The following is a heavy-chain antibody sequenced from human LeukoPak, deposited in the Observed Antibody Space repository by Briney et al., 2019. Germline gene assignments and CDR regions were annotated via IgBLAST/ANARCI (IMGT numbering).Heavy chain of an antibody. Sequence: TGRSLRLSCAASGFTFDDYAMHWVRQTPGKGLEWVSHISWNSATIEYADSVKGRFTISRDNAKNSLYLQMNSLRAEGTAVYYCAKDDSESSVQHWGQGTLVTVSS. CDR2: ISWNSATI. J-gene: IGHJ1*01. D-gene: IGHD6-19*01. V-gene: IGHV3-9*01. CDR3: AKDDSESSVQH. CDR1: GFTFDDYA.